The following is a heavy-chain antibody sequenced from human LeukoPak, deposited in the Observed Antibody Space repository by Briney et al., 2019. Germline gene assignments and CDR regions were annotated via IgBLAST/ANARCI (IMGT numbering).Heavy chain of an antibody. CDR1: GGSISSSTYY. V-gene: IGHV4-39*07. Sequence: SETLSLTCTVSGGSISSSTYYWGWIRQPPGKGLEWIGNIYYSGSTNYNPSLKSRVTISVDKSKNQFSLKLSSVTAADTAVYYCASASYYDILTGYYVFDYWGQGTLVTVSS. D-gene: IGHD3-9*01. CDR3: ASASYYDILTGYYVFDY. J-gene: IGHJ4*02. CDR2: IYYSGST.